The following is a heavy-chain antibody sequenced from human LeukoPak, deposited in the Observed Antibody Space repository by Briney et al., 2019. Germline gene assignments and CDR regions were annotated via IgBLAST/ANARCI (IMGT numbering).Heavy chain of an antibody. V-gene: IGHV4-59*11. J-gene: IGHJ4*02. CDR3: SRESGAFCPFGY. D-gene: IGHD1-26*01. CDR2: ISYSGTT. CDR1: GGSFSNHY. Sequence: PSETLSLTCTVSGGSFSNHYWGWIRQPPGKGLEWIGSISYSGTTSYSPPLKSRVTISVDTSKNQFSLKLSSVTAADTAIYYCSRESGAFCPFGYWGQGTLVIVPP.